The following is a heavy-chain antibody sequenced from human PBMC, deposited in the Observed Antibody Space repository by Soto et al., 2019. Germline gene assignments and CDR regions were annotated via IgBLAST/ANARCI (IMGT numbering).Heavy chain of an antibody. V-gene: IGHV3-30-3*01. CDR1: GFTFSSYA. CDR3: ARDSDAYTSRFGYYYYGMDV. CDR2: ISDDGGTT. D-gene: IGHD3-16*01. Sequence: GGSLRLSCAASGFTFSSYAMHWVRQAPGKGLECVSGISDDGGTTYYADSVKGRFTISRDNSNNTLFLQMNSLRAEDTAVYYCARDSDAYTSRFGYYYYGMDVWGQGTTVTVSS. J-gene: IGHJ6*02.